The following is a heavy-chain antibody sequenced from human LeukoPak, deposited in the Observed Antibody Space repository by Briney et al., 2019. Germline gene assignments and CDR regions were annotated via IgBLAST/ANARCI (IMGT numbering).Heavy chain of an antibody. CDR2: IHHSGDS. Sequence: SETLSLTCTVSGASVTDYYWSWIRQSLGKGLEWISYIHHSGDSDYNPSLRSRVTTSLDTSKNQFSLDLISVTAADTAVYYCTRGHWGLQSWSQGTLVTVSS. CDR1: GASVTDYY. CDR3: TRGHWGLQS. V-gene: IGHV4-59*02. J-gene: IGHJ5*02. D-gene: IGHD7-27*01.